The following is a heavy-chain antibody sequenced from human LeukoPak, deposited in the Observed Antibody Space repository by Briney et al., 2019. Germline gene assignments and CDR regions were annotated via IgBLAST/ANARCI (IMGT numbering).Heavy chain of an antibody. V-gene: IGHV3-30*02. CDR3: AKAGLRFLENYYYMDV. D-gene: IGHD3-3*01. J-gene: IGHJ6*03. CDR1: GFTFSSYG. Sequence: GGSLRLSCAASGFTFSSYGMHWVRQAPGKGLEWVATIRYDGSNKYYADSVKGRFTVSRDNSKNTLYLQMNSLRAEDTAVYYCAKAGLRFLENYYYMDVWGKGTTVTVSS. CDR2: IRYDGSNK.